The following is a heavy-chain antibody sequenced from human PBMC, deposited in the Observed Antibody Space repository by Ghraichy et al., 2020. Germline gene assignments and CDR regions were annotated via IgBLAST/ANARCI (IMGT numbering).Heavy chain of an antibody. CDR1: GGSFSGYY. CDR2: INHSGST. V-gene: IGHV4-34*01. D-gene: IGHD2-15*01. CDR3: ARRVAASDY. Sequence: SQTLSLTCAVYGGSFSGYYWSWIRQPPGKGLEWIGEINHSGSTNYNPSLKSRVTISVDTSKNQFSLKLSSATAADTAVYYCARRVAASDYWGQGTLVTVSS. J-gene: IGHJ4*02.